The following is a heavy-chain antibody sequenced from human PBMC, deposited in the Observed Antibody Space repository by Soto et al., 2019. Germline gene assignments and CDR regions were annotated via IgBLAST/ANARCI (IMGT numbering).Heavy chain of an antibody. V-gene: IGHV5-10-1*01. D-gene: IGHD3-22*01. Sequence: GESLKISCKGSGYSFTSYWISWVRQMPGKGLEWMERIDPSDSYTNYSPSFQGHVTISADKSISTAYLQWSSLKASDTAMYYCASAPYYYDSSGYYGAAFDIWGQGTMVT. J-gene: IGHJ3*02. CDR3: ASAPYYYDSSGYYGAAFDI. CDR2: IDPSDSYT. CDR1: GYSFTSYW.